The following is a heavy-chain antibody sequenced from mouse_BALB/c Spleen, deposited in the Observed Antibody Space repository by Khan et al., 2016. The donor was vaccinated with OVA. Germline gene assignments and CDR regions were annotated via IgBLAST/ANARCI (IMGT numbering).Heavy chain of an antibody. V-gene: IGHV1S135*01. CDR1: DYSFTDYN. CDR3: ALIYYCGTGFDF. Sequence: VQLQQSGPELVKPGTSVKVSCKASDYSFTDYNMFWVKQSLGKSLEWIGYIDPYNGGTNYNQKFEGKATLTVDKSSSTAFMHLNSLTSEDSAVYNCALIYYCGTGFDFWGQGTTLTVSS. D-gene: IGHD1-1*01. CDR2: IDPYNGGT. J-gene: IGHJ2*01.